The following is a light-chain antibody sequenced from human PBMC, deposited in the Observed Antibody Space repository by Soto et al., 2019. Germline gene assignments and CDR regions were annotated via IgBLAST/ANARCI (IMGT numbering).Light chain of an antibody. CDR3: QQYGSSYPWT. V-gene: IGKV3-20*01. Sequence: EIVFTQSTGTLSLSPRERATLSCRALQSVSSNYLAWYQQKPGQAPRLLIYGASSRATGIPDRSSGSGSGTDFTLTIRRLEPEDFAVYYCQQYGSSYPWTFGQGTKVDIK. CDR2: GAS. J-gene: IGKJ1*01. CDR1: QSVSSNY.